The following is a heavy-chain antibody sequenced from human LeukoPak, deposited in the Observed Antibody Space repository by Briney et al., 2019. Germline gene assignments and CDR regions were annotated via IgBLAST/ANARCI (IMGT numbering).Heavy chain of an antibody. CDR3: VKGRMSEDGLDF. J-gene: IGHJ4*02. Sequence: GGSLRLSCEASGFTFGRSAMTWVRQAPGKGLEWFSSISSSGNTYYADSVKGRFTISRDNSKNLVNLQMNSLRAEDTAIYYCVKGRMSEDGLDFWGQGSLVTVSS. D-gene: IGHD5-24*01. CDR1: GFTFGRSA. CDR2: ISSSGNT. V-gene: IGHV3-23*01.